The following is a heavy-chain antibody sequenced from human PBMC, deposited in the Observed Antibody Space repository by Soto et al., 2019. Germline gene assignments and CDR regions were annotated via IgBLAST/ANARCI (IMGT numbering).Heavy chain of an antibody. D-gene: IGHD6-6*01. Sequence: EVQLVESGGGLVKPGGSLRLSCAASGFTFSNAWMSWVRQAPGKRLEWVGRIKSKTDGGTTDYAAPVKGRFTISRDDSKNTLYLQMNSLKTEDTAVYYCTTERIAARPILFDYWGQGTLVTVSS. J-gene: IGHJ4*02. CDR2: IKSKTDGGTT. V-gene: IGHV3-15*01. CDR3: TTERIAARPILFDY. CDR1: GFTFSNAW.